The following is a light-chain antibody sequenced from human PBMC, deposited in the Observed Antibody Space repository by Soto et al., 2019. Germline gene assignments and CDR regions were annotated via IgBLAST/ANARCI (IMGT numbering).Light chain of an antibody. J-gene: IGKJ1*01. CDR2: GAS. V-gene: IGKV3-15*01. Sequence: EILMTQSPATLSVSPGERATLSCRASQSVRRNLAWYQQKPGQAPRLLIYGASTRATGIPARVSGSGSGTEVTLTISSLQSEEFAVYYGQQYNNWPWTFGQGTKVDI. CDR1: QSVRRN. CDR3: QQYNNWPWT.